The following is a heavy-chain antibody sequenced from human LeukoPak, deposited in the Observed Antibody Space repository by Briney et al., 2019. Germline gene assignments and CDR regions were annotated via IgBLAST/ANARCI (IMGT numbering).Heavy chain of an antibody. CDR2: IYTSGST. V-gene: IGHV4-61*02. Sequence: NASQTLSLTCTVSGGSISSGSYYWSWIRQPAGKGLEWIGRIYTSGSTNYNPSLKSRVTISVDTSKNQFSLKLSSVTAADTAVYYCASSSGWDEYTIIDYWGQGTLVTVSS. CDR1: GGSISSGSYY. CDR3: ASSSGWDEYTIIDY. D-gene: IGHD6-19*01. J-gene: IGHJ4*02.